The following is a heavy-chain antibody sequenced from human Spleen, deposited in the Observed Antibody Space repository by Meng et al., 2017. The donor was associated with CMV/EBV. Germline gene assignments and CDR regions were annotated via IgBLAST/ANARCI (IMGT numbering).Heavy chain of an antibody. CDR2: ISGNGVTT. J-gene: IGHJ4*02. Sequence: GFTFSNSAMSWVRQLPGKGLEWVTGISGNGVTTYYADSVGGRFTISRDNSKNTLYLQMNSLRAEDTAVYYCAHGGYCSSTSCRQVDYWGQGTLVTVSS. CDR1: GFTFSNSA. CDR3: AHGGYCSSTSCRQVDY. D-gene: IGHD2-2*03. V-gene: IGHV3-23*01.